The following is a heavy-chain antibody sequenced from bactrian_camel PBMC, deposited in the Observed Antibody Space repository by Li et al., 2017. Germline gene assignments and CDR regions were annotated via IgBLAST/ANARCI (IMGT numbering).Heavy chain of an antibody. V-gene: IGHV3S53*01. D-gene: IGHD4*01. J-gene: IGHJ4*01. CDR2: IDGDGSA. Sequence: HVQLVESGGGSVESGGSLTLSCRGSGIYNCMGWFRQTPGKEREGVAVIDGDGSAKYGDSEKGRFTISQDYATNMVYLQMNNLKPEDTAVYYCAADLITTMIPGLDCSWWGQGTQVTVS. CDR1: GIYNC. CDR3: AADLITTMIPGLDCSW.